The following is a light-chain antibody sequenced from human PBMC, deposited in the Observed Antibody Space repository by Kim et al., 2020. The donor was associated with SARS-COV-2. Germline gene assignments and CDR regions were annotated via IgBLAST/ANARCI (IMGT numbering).Light chain of an antibody. CDR3: MQGTHWPYT. J-gene: IGKJ2*01. CDR2: KVS. CDR1: QSLVHSIGDTF. Sequence: DVVLTQSPLSLPVTLGQPASISCRSSQSLVHSIGDTFLNWFHQRPGQSPRRLIYKVSYRDSGVPDRFSGSVSGTDFTLKISRVEAEDVGVYYCMQGTHWPYTFGQGTKLEI. V-gene: IGKV2-30*02.